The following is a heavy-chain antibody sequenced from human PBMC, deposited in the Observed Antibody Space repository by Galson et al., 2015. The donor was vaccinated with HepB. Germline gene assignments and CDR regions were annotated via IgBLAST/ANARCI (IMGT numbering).Heavy chain of an antibody. Sequence: SVKVSCKASGGIFSSYAISWVRQAPGQGLEWMGRIIPIVGIINYAQRFQGRVTITAGKSTSTTYMELSSLTSEDTAVYYCASLDSSSPFDAFHMWGQGTMVTVSS. CDR2: IIPIVGII. J-gene: IGHJ3*02. D-gene: IGHD6-13*01. CDR3: ASLDSSSPFDAFHM. CDR1: GGIFSSYA. V-gene: IGHV1-69*04.